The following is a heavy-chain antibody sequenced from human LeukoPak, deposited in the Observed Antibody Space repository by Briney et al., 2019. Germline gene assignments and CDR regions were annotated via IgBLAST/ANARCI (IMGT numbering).Heavy chain of an antibody. D-gene: IGHD3-10*01. Sequence: GASVTVSCTASGYTFTSNYIHWVRQAPGQGLEWMGMIYPRDGSTSYAQKFQGRVTVTRDTSTSTVHMELSGLRSEDTAVYYCARDRAIGSGSGSYYRPFDYWGQGTLVTVSS. J-gene: IGHJ4*02. CDR1: GYTFTSNY. CDR2: IYPRDGST. CDR3: ARDRAIGSGSGSYYRPFDY. V-gene: IGHV1-46*01.